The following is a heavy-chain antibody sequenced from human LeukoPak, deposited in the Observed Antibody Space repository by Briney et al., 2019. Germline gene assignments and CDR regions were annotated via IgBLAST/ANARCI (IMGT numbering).Heavy chain of an antibody. CDR3: ARAGEYCSGGSCYSTWFDP. CDR1: GYTFTIYD. CDR2: MNPNSCNT. Sequence: ASVTLSCKASGYTFTIYDINWVRQSTGQGLGRRGWMNPNSCNTGYTHKFQGRVTMTRTTSISTAYMELISLRSEDTAVYYCARAGEYCSGGSCYSTWFDPWGQGTLVTVSS. J-gene: IGHJ5*02. D-gene: IGHD2-15*01. V-gene: IGHV1-8*01.